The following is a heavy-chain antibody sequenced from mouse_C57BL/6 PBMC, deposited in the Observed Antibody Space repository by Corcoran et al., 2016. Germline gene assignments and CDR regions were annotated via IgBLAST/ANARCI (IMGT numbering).Heavy chain of an antibody. CDR2: INPYNGGT. CDR3: ARVLSFPDY. CDR1: GYTSTDYY. J-gene: IGHJ4*01. V-gene: IGHV1-19*01. Sequence: EVQLQQSGPVLVKPGDSVKMSCKAYGYTSTDYYMNWVKQSHGKSLEWIGVINPYNGGTSYNQKFKGKATLTVDKSSSTAYKELHSLTSEDSAVYYCARVLSFPDYCGQGTSVTVST. D-gene: IGHD6-2*01.